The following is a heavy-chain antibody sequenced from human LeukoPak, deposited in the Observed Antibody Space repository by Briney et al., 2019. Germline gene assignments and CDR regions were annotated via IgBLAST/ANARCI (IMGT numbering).Heavy chain of an antibody. Sequence: GGSLRLSCAASGFTFSSYGMHWVRQAPGKGLEWVAVIWYDGSNKYYADSVKGRFTISRDNSKNTLYLQMNSLRAEDTAVYYYARDHGDYGDYVGWGYFDYWGQGTLVTVSS. CDR2: IWYDGSNK. V-gene: IGHV3-33*01. CDR3: ARDHGDYGDYVGWGYFDY. CDR1: GFTFSSYG. D-gene: IGHD4-17*01. J-gene: IGHJ4*02.